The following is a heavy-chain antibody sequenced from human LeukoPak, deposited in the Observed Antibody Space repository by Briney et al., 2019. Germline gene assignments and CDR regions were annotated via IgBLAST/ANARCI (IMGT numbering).Heavy chain of an antibody. D-gene: IGHD6-19*01. CDR3: ARPYHSSGWYDWFDP. Sequence: GASVKVSCKASGYTFTSYDINWVRQATGQGLEWMGWMNPNSGNTGYAQKFQGRVTMTRNTSINTAYMELSSLRSEDTAVYYCARPYHSSGWYDWFDPWGQGTLVTVSS. V-gene: IGHV1-8*01. CDR2: MNPNSGNT. CDR1: GYTFTSYD. J-gene: IGHJ5*02.